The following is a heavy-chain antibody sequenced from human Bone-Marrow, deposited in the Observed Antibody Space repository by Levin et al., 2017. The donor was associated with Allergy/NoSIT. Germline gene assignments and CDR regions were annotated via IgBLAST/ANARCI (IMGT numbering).Heavy chain of an antibody. D-gene: IGHD3-16*01. Sequence: SVKVSCKASGGTFSNYGLIWVRQAPGQGLEWMGGIIPIFDTTNYAQKFQGRVTITADASTSTAYMELSNLRSEDTALYYCARVRLTGDLGGDFDYWGQGTLVTVSS. CDR1: GGTFSNYG. J-gene: IGHJ4*02. CDR3: ARVRLTGDLGGDFDY. CDR2: IIPIFDTT. V-gene: IGHV1-69*13.